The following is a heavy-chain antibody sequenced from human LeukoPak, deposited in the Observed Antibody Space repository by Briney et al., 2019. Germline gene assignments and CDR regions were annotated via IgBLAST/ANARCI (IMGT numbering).Heavy chain of an antibody. V-gene: IGHV3-21*01. CDR1: GFTFSTYS. CDR2: ISSSSIYI. CDR3: ARATWDPNYYYYMDV. D-gene: IGHD1-26*01. Sequence: PGGSLRLSCAASGFTFSTYSMNWVRQAPGKGLEWVSSISSSSIYIYYADSVKGRFTISRDNAKNSLYLQMNSLRAEDTAVYFCARATWDPNYYYYMDVWGSGTTVTISS. J-gene: IGHJ6*03.